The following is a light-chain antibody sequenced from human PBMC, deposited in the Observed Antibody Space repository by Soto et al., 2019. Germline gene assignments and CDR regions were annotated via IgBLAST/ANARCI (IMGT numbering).Light chain of an antibody. CDR1: QSVSSSY. CDR2: GAS. Sequence: EIVLTQSPGTLSLSPGERATLSCRASQSVSSSYLVWYQQKPGQAPRLLIYGASGMATGIPDRFSGSGSGTDFTLTISRLEPEDFAVYYCHQYGSSPRTFGQGTKVEIK. J-gene: IGKJ1*01. V-gene: IGKV3-20*01. CDR3: HQYGSSPRT.